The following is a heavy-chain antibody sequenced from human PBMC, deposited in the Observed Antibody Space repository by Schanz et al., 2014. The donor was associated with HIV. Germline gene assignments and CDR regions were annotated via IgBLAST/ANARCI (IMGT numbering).Heavy chain of an antibody. J-gene: IGHJ4*02. CDR1: GDGFTTRT. CDR2: IIPIFGTS. CDR3: ARGRYSGSYYNY. V-gene: IGHV1-69*13. Sequence: QVQLQQSGAEVKKPGSSVKVSCTASGDGFTTRTISWLRQAPGHALEWMGGIIPIFGTSNYAQKFQGRVTITADESTSTAYMELSSLRSEDTAVYYCARGRYSGSYYNYWGQGTLVTVSS. D-gene: IGHD1-26*01.